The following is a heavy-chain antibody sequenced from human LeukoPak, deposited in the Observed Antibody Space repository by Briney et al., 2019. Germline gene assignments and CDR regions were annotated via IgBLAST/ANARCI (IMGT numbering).Heavy chain of an antibody. CDR1: GGSISSYY. J-gene: IGHJ4*02. Sequence: PSETLSLTCTVSGGSISSYYWSWIRQPAGKGLEWIGRIYTSGSTNYNPSLKSRVTISVDTSKNQFSLKLSSVTAADTAVYYCAPSIPAAGAYYFDYWGQGTLVTVSS. CDR3: APSIPAAGAYYFDY. D-gene: IGHD6-13*01. V-gene: IGHV4-4*07. CDR2: IYTSGST.